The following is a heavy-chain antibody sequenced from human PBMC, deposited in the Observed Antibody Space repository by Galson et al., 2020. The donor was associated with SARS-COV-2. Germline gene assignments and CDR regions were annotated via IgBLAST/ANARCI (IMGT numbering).Heavy chain of an antibody. J-gene: IGHJ5*02. CDR3: ARAPLRRITIFGVVIPSHGFDP. CDR2: NYYSGST. CDR1: GGSVSSGSYY. V-gene: IGHV4-61*01. Sequence: SETLSLTCTVSGGSVSSGSYYWSWIRQPPGKGLEWNGYNYYSGSTNYNPSLKSRVTISVDTSKNQFSLKLSSVTAADTAVYYCARAPLRRITIFGVVIPSHGFDPWGQGTLVTVSS. D-gene: IGHD3-3*01.